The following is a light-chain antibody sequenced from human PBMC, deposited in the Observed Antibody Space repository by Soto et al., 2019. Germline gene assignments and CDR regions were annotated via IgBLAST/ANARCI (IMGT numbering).Light chain of an antibody. V-gene: IGKV3-15*01. CDR2: DAS. CDR1: RGVLSS. Sequence: EIVMTQSPATLSVSPGERATLSCRASRGVLSSLARYQQKPGQAPRLLIFDASTRATGIPARFSGSGSGTEFALTISSLQSEDFAVYYCQQYYNWPPLTFGGGTKVEIK. J-gene: IGKJ4*01. CDR3: QQYYNWPPLT.